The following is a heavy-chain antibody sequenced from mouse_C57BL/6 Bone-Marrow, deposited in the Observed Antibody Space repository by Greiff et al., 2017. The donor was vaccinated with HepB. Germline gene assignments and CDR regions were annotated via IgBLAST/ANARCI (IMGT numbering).Heavy chain of an antibody. J-gene: IGHJ3*01. Sequence: QVQLKESGPGLVQPSQSLSITCTVSGFSLTSYGVHWVRQSPGKGLEWLGVIWSGGSTDYNAAFISRLSISKDNSKSQVFFKKNSLQADDTAIYYCARNWGLRPWFAYWGQGTLVTVSA. CDR2: IWSGGST. V-gene: IGHV2-2*01. CDR1: GFSLTSYG. D-gene: IGHD2-4*01. CDR3: ARNWGLRPWFAY.